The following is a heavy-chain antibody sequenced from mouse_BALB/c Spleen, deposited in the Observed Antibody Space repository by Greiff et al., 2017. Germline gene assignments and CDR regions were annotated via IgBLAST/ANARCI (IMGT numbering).Heavy chain of an antibody. CDR1: GFTFSDFY. V-gene: IGHV7-1*02. D-gene: IGHD1-1*01. CDR3: ARDAWGYYGSSPYWYFDV. Sequence: EVQGVESGGGLVQPGGSLRLSCATSGFTFSDFYMEWVRQPPGKRLEWIAASRNKANDYTTEYSASVKGRFIVSRDTSQSILYLQMNALRAEDTAIYYCARDAWGYYGSSPYWYFDVWGAGTTVTVSS. J-gene: IGHJ1*01. CDR2: SRNKANDYTT.